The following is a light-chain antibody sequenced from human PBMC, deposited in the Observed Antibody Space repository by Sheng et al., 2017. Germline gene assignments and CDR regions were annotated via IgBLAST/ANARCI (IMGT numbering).Light chain of an antibody. CDR3: VLYMGSGISV. J-gene: IGLJ3*02. CDR2: NTN. CDR1: SGSVSTNSY. Sequence: QTVVTQEPSLSVSPGATVTLTCGLSSGSVSTNSYPTWYQQTPGQAPRTLIYNTNTRSSGVPDRFSGSILGNKAALTITGAQADDESDYYCVLYMGSGISVFGGGTKLTVL. V-gene: IGLV8-61*01.